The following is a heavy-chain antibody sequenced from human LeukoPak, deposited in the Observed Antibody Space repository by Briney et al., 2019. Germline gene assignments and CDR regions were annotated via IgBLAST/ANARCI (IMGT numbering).Heavy chain of an antibody. CDR3: ARDGPYYDVLPGYSSGAFDI. CDR1: GGTFSSYA. J-gene: IGHJ3*02. CDR2: IIPIFGTA. V-gene: IGHV1-69*13. D-gene: IGHD3-9*01. Sequence: SVKVSCKASGGTFSSYAISWVRQAPGQGLEWMGGIIPIFGTANYAQKFQGRVTITADESTSTAYMELSSLRSEDTAVYYCARDGPYYDVLPGYSSGAFDIWRQGTMVTVSS.